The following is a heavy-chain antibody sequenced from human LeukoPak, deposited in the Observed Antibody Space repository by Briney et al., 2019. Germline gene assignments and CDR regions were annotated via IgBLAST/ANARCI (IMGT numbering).Heavy chain of an antibody. J-gene: IGHJ6*02. CDR1: GGTFSSYA. CDR2: IIPIFGIA. Sequence: ASVKVSCKASGGTFSSYAISWVRRAPGQGLEWMGGIIPIFGIANYAQKFQGRVTITADKSTSTAYMELSSLRSEDTAVYYCARSGVVPAARAYYYYGMDVWGQGTTVTVSS. CDR3: ARSGVVPAARAYYYYGMDV. V-gene: IGHV1-69*10. D-gene: IGHD2-2*01.